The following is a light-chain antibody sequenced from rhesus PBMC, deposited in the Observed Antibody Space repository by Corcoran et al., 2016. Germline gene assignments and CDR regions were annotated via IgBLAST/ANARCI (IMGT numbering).Light chain of an antibody. V-gene: IGKV4-1*01. J-gene: IGKJ3*01. CDR3: HQYYISPFT. Sequence: DIVMTQSPDSLAVSLGERVTINCKSNQSLLYSSNNKRYLAWYQQKPGQAPKLLMYWASTRQFGVPKRFSGSGSGKEYSLTISGLQAEDAAVYYCHQYYISPFTFGPGTKLEIK. CDR1: QSLLYSSNNKRY. CDR2: WAS.